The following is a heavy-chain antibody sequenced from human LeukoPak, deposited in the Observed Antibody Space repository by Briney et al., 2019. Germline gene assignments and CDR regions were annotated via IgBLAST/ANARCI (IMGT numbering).Heavy chain of an antibody. D-gene: IGHD3-22*01. V-gene: IGHV3-30*18. CDR2: ISYDGSNK. J-gene: IGHJ4*02. CDR3: AKIPNSSGPFDY. CDR1: GFTFSSYG. Sequence: GGSLRLSCAASGFTFSSYGMHWVRQAPGKGLEWVAVISYDGSNKYYADSVKGRFTISRDNSKNTLYLQMNSLRAEDTAMYYCAKIPNSSGPFDYWGQGTLVTVSS.